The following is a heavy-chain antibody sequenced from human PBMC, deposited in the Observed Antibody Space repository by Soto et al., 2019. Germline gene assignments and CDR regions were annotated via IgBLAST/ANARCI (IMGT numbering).Heavy chain of an antibody. CDR2: IIPIFGTA. D-gene: IGHD5-18*01. CDR1: GGTFSSYA. V-gene: IGHV1-69*12. CDR3: ARDEGEQLWQKSYYYYGMDV. Sequence: QVQLVQSGAEVKKPGSSVKVSCKASGGTFSSYAISWVRQAPGQGLEWMGGIIPIFGTANYAQKFQGRVTITADESTSTAYMELSSLRSEDTAVYYCARDEGEQLWQKSYYYYGMDVWGQGTTCTGCS. J-gene: IGHJ6*02.